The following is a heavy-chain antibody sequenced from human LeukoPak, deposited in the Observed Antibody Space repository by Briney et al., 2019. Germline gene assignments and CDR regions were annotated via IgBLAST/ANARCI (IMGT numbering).Heavy chain of an antibody. CDR1: GGSISSSNW. CDR3: ARAPPPGATAYGVVDY. J-gene: IGHJ4*02. V-gene: IGHV4-4*02. D-gene: IGHD3-16*01. CDR2: IYHSGST. Sequence: ASGTLSLTCAVSGGSISSSNWWSWVRQPPGKGLEWIGEIYHSGSTNYNPPLKSRVTISVDTSKNQFSLKLSSVTAADTAVYYCARAPPPGATAYGVVDYWGQGTLVTVSS.